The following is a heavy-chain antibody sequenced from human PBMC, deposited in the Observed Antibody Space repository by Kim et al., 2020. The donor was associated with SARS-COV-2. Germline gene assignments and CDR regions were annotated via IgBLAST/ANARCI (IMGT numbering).Heavy chain of an antibody. CDR2: KT. CDR3: ARDMNPTVYDY. D-gene: IGHD4-4*01. V-gene: IGHV1-3*01. J-gene: IGHJ4*02. Sequence: KTTYLQKSQGRVTITRDTSANTAYMALRSLTFEDTAIYYCARDMNPTVYDYWGQGTLVTVSS.